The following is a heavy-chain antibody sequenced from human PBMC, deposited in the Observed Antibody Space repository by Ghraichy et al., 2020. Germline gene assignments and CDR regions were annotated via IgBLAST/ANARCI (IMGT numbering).Heavy chain of an antibody. D-gene: IGHD3-22*01. Sequence: SVKVSCKASGGTFSSYAISWVRQAPGQGLEWMGGIIPIFGTANYAQKFQGRVTITADESTSTAYMELSSLRSEDTAVYYCANRDSSGYYSHFDYWGQGTLVTVSS. CDR1: GGTFSSYA. CDR2: IIPIFGTA. V-gene: IGHV1-69*13. CDR3: ANRDSSGYYSHFDY. J-gene: IGHJ4*02.